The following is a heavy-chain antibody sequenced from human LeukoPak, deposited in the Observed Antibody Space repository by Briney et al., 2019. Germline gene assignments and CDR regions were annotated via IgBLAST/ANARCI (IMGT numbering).Heavy chain of an antibody. D-gene: IGHD6-13*01. J-gene: IGHJ4*02. V-gene: IGHV1-69*05. CDR1: GGTFSSYA. CDR3: ARGIAAAAVFDY. CDR2: IIPIFGTA. Sequence: SVKVSCKASGGTFSSYAISWVRQAPGQGLEWMGVIIPIFGTANYAQKFQGRVAITTDESTSTAYMELSSLRSEDTAVYYCARGIAAAAVFDYWGQGTLVTVSS.